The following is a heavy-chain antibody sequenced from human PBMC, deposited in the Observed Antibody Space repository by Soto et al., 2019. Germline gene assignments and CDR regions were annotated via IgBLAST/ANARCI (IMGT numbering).Heavy chain of an antibody. CDR2: ISTYNGNT. CDR3: ARDIVVVPAAMDF. Sequence: ASVKVSCKASGYTFTSYGISWVQPAPGQGLAWMGWISTYNGNTTYAQKLQGRRIMTTDTSTSTDYTELRSLMSDATAVYYCARDIVVVPAAMDFWGQGTTVTVSS. V-gene: IGHV1-18*01. D-gene: IGHD2-2*01. J-gene: IGHJ6*02. CDR1: GYTFTSYG.